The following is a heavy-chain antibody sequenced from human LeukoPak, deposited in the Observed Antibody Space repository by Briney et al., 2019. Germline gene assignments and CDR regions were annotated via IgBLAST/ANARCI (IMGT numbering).Heavy chain of an antibody. CDR1: GFTFSPYR. Sequence: GGSLRLSCAASGFTFSPYRMNWVRQAPGKGLEWVSSIKSGSTYMYYADSVRGRFTISRDNAENSLYLQMNSLRAEDTAVYYCARGVSGNYSCSLCGMDLWGQENAVSV. D-gene: IGHD1-26*01. J-gene: IGHJ6*02. V-gene: IGHV3-21*01. CDR2: IKSGSTYM. CDR3: ARGVSGNYSCSLCGMDL.